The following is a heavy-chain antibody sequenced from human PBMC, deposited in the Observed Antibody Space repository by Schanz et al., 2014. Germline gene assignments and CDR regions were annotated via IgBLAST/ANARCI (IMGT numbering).Heavy chain of an antibody. CDR3: ARDAADFYDILTEEDY. V-gene: IGHV3-21*04. CDR1: EFTFSSYN. J-gene: IGHJ4*02. CDR2: ISSSGSYI. D-gene: IGHD3-9*01. Sequence: EVHLVESGGGLVKPGGSLRLSCEASEFTFSSYNMNWVRQAPGKGLEWVSSISSSGSYIHYADSVKGRFTISRDNAKNTLYLQMNSLRSDDTAVYYCARDAADFYDILTEEDYWGQGTLVTVSS.